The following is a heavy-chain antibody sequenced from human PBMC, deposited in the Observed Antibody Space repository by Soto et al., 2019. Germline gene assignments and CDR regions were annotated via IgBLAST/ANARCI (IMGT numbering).Heavy chain of an antibody. D-gene: IGHD4-17*01. J-gene: IGHJ5*02. CDR3: ARSTTVTTEGWFWFDP. CDR1: GGSISSGGYS. CDR2: IYHCGST. V-gene: IGHV4-30-2*01. Sequence: QLQLQESGSGLVKPSQTLSLTCAVSGGSISSGGYSWSWIRQPPGKGLEWIGYIYHCGSTYYNPYLMSRVTISVDRSKNQFSLKLSSVTAVDTAVYYCARSTTVTTEGWFWFDPWGQVPLVTVSS.